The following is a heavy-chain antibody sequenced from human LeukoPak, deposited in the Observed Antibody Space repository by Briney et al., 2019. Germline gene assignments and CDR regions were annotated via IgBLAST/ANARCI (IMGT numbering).Heavy chain of an antibody. D-gene: IGHD3-9*01. J-gene: IGHJ5*02. CDR3: ARGWEEDILTGIPLYNWFEP. CDR1: GGTFSSYA. V-gene: IGHV1-69*04. CDR2: IIPIFGIA. Sequence: SVKVSCKASGGTFSSYAISWVRQAPGQGLEWMGRIIPIFGIANYAQKFQGRVTITADKSTSTAYMELSSLRSEDTAVYYCARGWEEDILTGIPLYNWFEPRGPGKLVTVSS.